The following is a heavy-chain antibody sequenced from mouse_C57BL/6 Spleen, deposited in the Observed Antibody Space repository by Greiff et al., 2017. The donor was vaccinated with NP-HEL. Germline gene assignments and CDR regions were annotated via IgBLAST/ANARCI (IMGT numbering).Heavy chain of an antibody. CDR2: ISSGSSTI. V-gene: IGHV5-17*01. D-gene: IGHD2-4*01. CDR1: GFTFSDYG. Sequence: EVQLQESGGGLVKPGGSLKLSCAASGFTFSDYGMHWVRQAPEKGLEWVAYISSGSSTIYYADTVKGRFTISRDNAKNTLFLQMTSLRSEDTAMYYCARNYDPYCYAMDYWGQGTSVTVSS. J-gene: IGHJ4*01. CDR3: ARNYDPYCYAMDY.